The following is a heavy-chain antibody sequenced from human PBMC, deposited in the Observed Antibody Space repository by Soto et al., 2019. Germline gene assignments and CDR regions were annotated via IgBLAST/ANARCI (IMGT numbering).Heavy chain of an antibody. CDR3: ARAGSRQQLVNWSDP. D-gene: IGHD6-13*01. CDR1: GGSISSGDYY. V-gene: IGHV4-30-4*01. CDR2: IYYSGST. J-gene: IGHJ5*02. Sequence: SETLSLTCTVSGGSISSGDYYWSWIRQPPGKGLEWIGYIYYSGSTYYNPSLKSRVTISVDTSKNQFSLKLSSVTAADTAVYYCARAGSRQQLVNWSDPWGQGTLVTVSS.